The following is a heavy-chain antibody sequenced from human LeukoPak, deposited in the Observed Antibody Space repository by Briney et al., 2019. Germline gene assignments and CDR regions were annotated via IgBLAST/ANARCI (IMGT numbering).Heavy chain of an antibody. CDR1: GYSFTSYW. J-gene: IGHJ4*02. CDR3: ARYKSRGYYDFWSGPGEGFDY. D-gene: IGHD3-3*01. Sequence: GESLKISCKGSGYSFTSYWIGWVRQMPGKGLEWMGIIYPGDSDTRYSPSFQGQVTISADKSISTAYLQWSSLKASDTAMYYCARYKSRGYYDFWSGPGEGFDYWGQGTLVTVSS. CDR2: IYPGDSDT. V-gene: IGHV5-51*01.